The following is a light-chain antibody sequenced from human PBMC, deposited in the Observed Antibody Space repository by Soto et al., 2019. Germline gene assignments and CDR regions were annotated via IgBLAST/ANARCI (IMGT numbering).Light chain of an antibody. CDR2: DVN. CDR3: CSYAGVSDV. J-gene: IGLJ1*01. Sequence: QSALTQPRSVSGSPGQSVTISCTGTSSDVGAYKYVSWYRQHPGKAPKLMIYDVNERPSGVPDRFSGSKSGNTASLTISGLQADDEADYYCCSYAGVSDVFGTGTKLTVL. CDR1: SSDVGAYKY. V-gene: IGLV2-11*01.